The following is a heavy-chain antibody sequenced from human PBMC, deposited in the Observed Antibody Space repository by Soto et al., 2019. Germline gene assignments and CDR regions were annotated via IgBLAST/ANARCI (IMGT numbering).Heavy chain of an antibody. J-gene: IGHJ3*02. CDR3: ARVERGTATTVVDAFDI. Sequence: QVQLQQWGAGLLKPSETLSPTCAVYGGFVTSGSYYWSWIRQPPGKGLEWIGEMSHSGGTHFNPALKSRVTISVDTSNKQFTLQMSSVTAADTALYYCARVERGTATTVVDAFDIWGPGTMVTVSS. V-gene: IGHV4-34*01. CDR1: GGFVTSGSYY. CDR2: MSHSGGT. D-gene: IGHD1-1*01.